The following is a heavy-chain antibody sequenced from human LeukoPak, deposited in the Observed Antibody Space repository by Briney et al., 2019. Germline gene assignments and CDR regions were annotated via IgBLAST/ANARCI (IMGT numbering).Heavy chain of an antibody. CDR2: IYWNDDK. V-gene: IGHV2-5*01. J-gene: IGHJ5*02. D-gene: IGHD6-13*01. CDR3: AHRLGYSSPATNWFDP. Sequence: SGPTLVKPTQTLTLTCTFSGFSLSTSGVGVGWIRQPPGKALEWLALIYWNDDKRYSPSLKSRLTITKDTSKNQVVLTMTNMDPVDTATYYCAHRLGYSSPATNWFDPWGQGTLVTVSS. CDR1: GFSLSTSGVG.